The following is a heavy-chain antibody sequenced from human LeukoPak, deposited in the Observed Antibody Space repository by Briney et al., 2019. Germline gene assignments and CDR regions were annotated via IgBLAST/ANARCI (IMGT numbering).Heavy chain of an antibody. Sequence: SGGSLRLSCAASGFTFSSYWMHWVRQAPGKGLVWVSRINSDGSSTSYADSVKGRFTISRDNAKNTLYLQMNSLRAEDTAVYYCARDYYDSSGYYSCFDYWGQGTLVTVSS. CDR1: GFTFSSYW. V-gene: IGHV3-74*01. CDR3: ARDYYDSSGYYSCFDY. J-gene: IGHJ4*02. CDR2: INSDGSST. D-gene: IGHD3-22*01.